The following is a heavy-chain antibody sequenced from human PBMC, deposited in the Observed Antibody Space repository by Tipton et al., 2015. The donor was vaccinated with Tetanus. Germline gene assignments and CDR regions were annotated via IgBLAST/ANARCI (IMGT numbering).Heavy chain of an antibody. CDR2: IYPGDSDT. J-gene: IGHJ2*01. CDR3: ARRLGPYTGDQIWHFDL. Sequence: QLVQSGAEVKKPGESLKISCQGSGYSFNIYWIAWVRQMPGKGLEWMGIIYPGDSDTRYSPSFQGQVTISADKSMSTAYLQWSSLQASDTAMYYCARRLGPYTGDQIWHFDLWGRGTLVTVSS. D-gene: IGHD7-27*01. CDR1: GYSFNIYW. V-gene: IGHV5-51*01.